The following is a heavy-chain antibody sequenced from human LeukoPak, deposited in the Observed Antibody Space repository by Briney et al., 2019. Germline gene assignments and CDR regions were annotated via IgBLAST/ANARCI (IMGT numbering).Heavy chain of an antibody. CDR1: GFTFSSYA. D-gene: IGHD4-17*01. CDR2: IWYDGSNK. Sequence: GGSLRLSCAASGFTFSSYAMHWVRQAPGKGLEWVAVIWYDGSNKYYADSVKGRFTISRDNSKNTLYLQMNSLRAEDTAVYYCARDANYGDLNWFDPWGQGTLVTVSS. J-gene: IGHJ5*02. CDR3: ARDANYGDLNWFDP. V-gene: IGHV3-33*08.